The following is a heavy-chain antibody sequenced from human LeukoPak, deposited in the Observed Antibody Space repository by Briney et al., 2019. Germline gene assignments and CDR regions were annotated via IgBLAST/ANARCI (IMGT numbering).Heavy chain of an antibody. V-gene: IGHV5-51*01. CDR3: ARLRDSSAWYQEMDV. J-gene: IGHJ6*02. CDR2: IYPGDSDT. CDR1: GYIFSSYW. D-gene: IGHD6-19*01. Sequence: GESLKISCKGSGYIFSSYWIGWVRQMPGKGLEWMGIIYPGDSDTRYRSSFQGQVTISADKSINTAYLQWSSLKASDSAMYYCARLRDSSAWYQEMDVWGQGTTVTVSS.